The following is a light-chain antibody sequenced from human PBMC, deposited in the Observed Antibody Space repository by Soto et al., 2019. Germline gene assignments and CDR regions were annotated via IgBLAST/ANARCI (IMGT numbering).Light chain of an antibody. CDR2: DNS. CDR1: GSNIGDNY. CDR3: ATWDNSLRGVV. V-gene: IGLV1-51*01. J-gene: IGLJ2*01. Sequence: QSVLTQPPSVSAAPGQKVTISCSGSGSNIGDNYVSWYQQLPGTAPKLLIYDNSDRPSGIPDRFSASKSGTSATLGITGLQTGDEADYYCATWDNSLRGVVFGGGTKLTVL.